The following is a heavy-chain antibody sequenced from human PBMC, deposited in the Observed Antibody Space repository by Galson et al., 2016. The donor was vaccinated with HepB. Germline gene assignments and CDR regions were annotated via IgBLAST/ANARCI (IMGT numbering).Heavy chain of an antibody. Sequence: SVKVSCKASGGTFIKFALIWMRQAPGQGLEWMGGVVPKVGPINFAHKFHGRVTITADESASTAYMELSSLTSEDTAVYYCARLPYVYHNRGYYDYQGMDVWGQGTTVIVAS. CDR2: VVPKVGPI. V-gene: IGHV1-69*13. J-gene: IGHJ6*02. D-gene: IGHD3-22*01. CDR3: ARLPYVYHNRGYYDYQGMDV. CDR1: GGTFIKFA.